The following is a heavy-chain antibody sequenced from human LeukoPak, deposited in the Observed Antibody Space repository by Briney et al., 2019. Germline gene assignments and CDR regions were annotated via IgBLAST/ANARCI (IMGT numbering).Heavy chain of an antibody. CDR2: IYYSGST. Sequence: SETLSLTCTVSGGSISSYDWSWIRQPPGKGLEWIGYIYYSGSTNYNPSLKSRVTISVDTSKNQFSLKLSSVTAADTAVYYCASAYYDFWSGYPNWFDPWGQGTLVTVSS. J-gene: IGHJ5*02. CDR1: GGSISSYD. D-gene: IGHD3-3*01. V-gene: IGHV4-59*01. CDR3: ASAYYDFWSGYPNWFDP.